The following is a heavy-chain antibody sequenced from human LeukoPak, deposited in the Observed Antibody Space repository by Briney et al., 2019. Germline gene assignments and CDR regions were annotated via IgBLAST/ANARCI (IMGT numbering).Heavy chain of an antibody. D-gene: IGHD3-3*01. CDR1: GFTFDDYA. V-gene: IGHV3-9*03. J-gene: IGHJ4*02. Sequence: GRSLRLSCAASGFTFDDYAVHWVRQAPGKGLEWVSGISWNSGSIGYADSVKGRFTISRDNAKNSLYLQMNSLRAGDMALYYCAKGGTYYDFWSGYPDYFDYWGQGTLVTVSS. CDR2: ISWNSGSI. CDR3: AKGGTYYDFWSGYPDYFDY.